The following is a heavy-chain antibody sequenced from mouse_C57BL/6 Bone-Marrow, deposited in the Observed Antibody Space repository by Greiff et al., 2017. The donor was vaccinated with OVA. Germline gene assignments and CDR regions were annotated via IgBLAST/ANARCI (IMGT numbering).Heavy chain of an antibody. Sequence: VQLQQSGPVLVKPGASVKMSCKASGYTFTDYYMNWVKQSHGKSLEWIGVINPYNGGTSYNQKFKGKATLTVEKSSSTASMELNRLTSEDSSVYYDASYYGSSPYAMDYWGQGTSVTVSS. J-gene: IGHJ4*01. V-gene: IGHV1-19*01. CDR2: INPYNGGT. CDR3: ASYYGSSPYAMDY. CDR1: GYTFTDYY. D-gene: IGHD1-1*01.